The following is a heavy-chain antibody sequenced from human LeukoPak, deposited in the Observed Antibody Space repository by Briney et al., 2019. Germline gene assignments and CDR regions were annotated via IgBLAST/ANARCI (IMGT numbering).Heavy chain of an antibody. V-gene: IGHV3-30*02. CDR1: GFTFSSYG. D-gene: IGHD1-14*01. CDR3: VVAITGRSKADY. J-gene: IGHJ4*02. CDR2: IRYDGSNK. Sequence: PGGSLRLSCAASGFTFSSYGMHWVRQAPGKGLEWVAFIRYDGSNKYYADSVKGRFTISRDNSKNTLYLQMNSLRPEDTAVYYCVVAITGRSKADYWGQGTLVTVSS.